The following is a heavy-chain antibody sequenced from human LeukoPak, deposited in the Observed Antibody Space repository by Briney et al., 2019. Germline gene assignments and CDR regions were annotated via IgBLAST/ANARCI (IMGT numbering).Heavy chain of an antibody. V-gene: IGHV3-30*02. CDR1: GFTFSSYG. Sequence: PGGSLRLSCAASGFTFSSYGMHWVRQAPGKGLEWVAFIRYDGSNKYYADSVKGRFTISRDNSKNTLYLQTNSLRAEDTAAYYCAKQGDSSGPRAFDIWGQGTMVTVSS. CDR3: AKQGDSSGPRAFDI. J-gene: IGHJ3*02. D-gene: IGHD3-22*01. CDR2: IRYDGSNK.